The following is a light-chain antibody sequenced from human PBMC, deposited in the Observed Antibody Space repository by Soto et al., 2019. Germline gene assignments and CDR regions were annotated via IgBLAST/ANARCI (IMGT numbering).Light chain of an antibody. CDR2: AAS. V-gene: IGKV1-9*01. J-gene: IGKJ3*01. CDR3: QQLNSYPPGGFT. Sequence: IQLTQSPSSLSASVGDRVTITCRASQGISSYLAWYQQKPGKAPKLLIYAASTLQSGVPSRFSGSGSGTDFTLTISSLQPEYFATYYCQQLNSYPPGGFTFGPGTKVDIK. CDR1: QGISSY.